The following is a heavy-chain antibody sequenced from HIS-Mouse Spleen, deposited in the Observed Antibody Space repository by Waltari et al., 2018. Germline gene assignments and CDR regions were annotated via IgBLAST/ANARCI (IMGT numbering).Heavy chain of an antibody. CDR3: AREIPYSSSWYDWYFDL. V-gene: IGHV4-39*07. D-gene: IGHD6-13*01. CDR1: GGSISSSSYY. J-gene: IGHJ2*01. Sequence: QLQLQESGPGLVKPSETLSLTCTVSGGSISSSSYYFGWIRQPPGKGLGWIGSIYYSGSTYYNPSLKSRVTISVDTSKNQFSLKLSSVTAADTAVYYCAREIPYSSSWYDWYFDLWGRGTLVTVSS. CDR2: IYYSGST.